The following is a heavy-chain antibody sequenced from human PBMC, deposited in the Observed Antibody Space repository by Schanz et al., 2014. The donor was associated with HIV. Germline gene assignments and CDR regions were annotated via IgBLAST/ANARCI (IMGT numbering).Heavy chain of an antibody. V-gene: IGHV3-48*02. D-gene: IGHD6-13*01. CDR2: INSGSTIK. CDR1: GFMFSTYA. Sequence: DVQLVESGGGLEQPGGSLRLSCAASGFMFSTYAMHWVRQAPGKGLEWVSKINSGSTIKNYADSVKGRFTISRDNAKNSLYLQMNSLRDEDTAMYYCARDRVDSSWYWCFDPWGQGTLVTVSS. CDR3: ARDRVDSSWYWCFDP. J-gene: IGHJ5*02.